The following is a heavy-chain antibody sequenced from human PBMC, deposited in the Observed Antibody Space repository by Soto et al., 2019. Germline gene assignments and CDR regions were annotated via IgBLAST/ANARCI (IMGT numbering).Heavy chain of an antibody. CDR3: ARAYYYDSSGYDWFDP. CDR2: IIPIFGTA. J-gene: IGHJ5*02. D-gene: IGHD3-22*01. Sequence: SVKVSCKASGGTFSSYAISWVRQAPGQGLEWMGGIIPIFGTANYAQKFQGRVTITADKSTSTAYMELSSLRPEDTAVYYCARAYYYDSSGYDWFDPWGQGTLGTVSS. V-gene: IGHV1-69*06. CDR1: GGTFSSYA.